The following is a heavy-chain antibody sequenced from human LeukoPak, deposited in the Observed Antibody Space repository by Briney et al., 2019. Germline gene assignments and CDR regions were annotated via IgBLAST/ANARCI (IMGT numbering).Heavy chain of an antibody. CDR1: GGSFSGYY. CDR3: ARTPMVRANWFDP. Sequence: SETLSLTCAVYGGSFSGYYWSWIRQPPGKGLEWIGEINHSGSTNYNPSLKSRVTISVDTSKNQFSLKLSSVTAADTAVYYCARTPMVRANWFDPWGQGTLVTVSS. D-gene: IGHD3-10*01. J-gene: IGHJ5*02. CDR2: INHSGST. V-gene: IGHV4-34*01.